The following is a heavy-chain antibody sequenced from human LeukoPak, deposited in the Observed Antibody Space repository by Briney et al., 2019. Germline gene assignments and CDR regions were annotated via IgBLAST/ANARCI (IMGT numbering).Heavy chain of an antibody. CDR1: GFTFSTYW. CDR2: TRTDGSTT. CDR3: ARDRGYTQDY. Sequence: GGSLRLSCAASGFTFSTYWMHWVRHAPGKGLVWVSHTRTDGSTTTYADSVKGRFTISRDNAKNTLYLQMNSLGAEDTAVYYCARDRGYTQDYWGQGTLVTVTS. D-gene: IGHD5-12*01. V-gene: IGHV3-74*01. J-gene: IGHJ4*02.